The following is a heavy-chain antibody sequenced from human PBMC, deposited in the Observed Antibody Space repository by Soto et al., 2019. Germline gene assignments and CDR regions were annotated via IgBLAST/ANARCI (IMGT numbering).Heavy chain of an antibody. CDR3: ATHDTTDYESGDHFYGDQ. CDR1: GYSFRNYW. Sequence: AGDSLKISCDGSGYSFRNYWIGWVLHFPGTCLEGVGIIYPGDSDTIYNPSFQGHVVISADKSISTAYLKWSSLKASETAIYSCATHDTTDYESGDHFYGDQWGQGNQVTVSS. D-gene: IGHD3-22*01. V-gene: IGHV5-51*01. CDR2: IYPGDSDT. J-gene: IGHJ5*02.